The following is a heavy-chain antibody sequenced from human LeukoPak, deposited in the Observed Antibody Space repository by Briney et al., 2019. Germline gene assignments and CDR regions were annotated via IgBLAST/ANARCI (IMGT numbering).Heavy chain of an antibody. CDR1: GYTFTGYY. D-gene: IGHD6-19*01. Sequence: ASVKVSCKASGYTFTGYYMHWVRQAPGQGLEWMGWINPNSGGTNYAQKLQGRVTMTTDTSTSTAYMELRSLRSDDTAVYYCARDPSSGWFTPPGVCDYWGQGTLVTVSS. CDR3: ARDPSSGWFTPPGVCDY. V-gene: IGHV1-2*02. CDR2: INPNSGGT. J-gene: IGHJ4*02.